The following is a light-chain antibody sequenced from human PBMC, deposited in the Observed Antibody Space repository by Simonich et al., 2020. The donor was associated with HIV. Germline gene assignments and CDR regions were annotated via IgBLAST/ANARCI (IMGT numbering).Light chain of an antibody. J-gene: IGLJ3*02. CDR3: CSYAGSTTWL. V-gene: IGLV2-23*01. Sequence: QSALTQPASGSGSPGQSITISCTGTSSDVGNYNLVSCNQPHPGQAPTLMIYERSKRPSGVSKRLSGSKSGNTASLTIAGLQAEDEADYYCCSYAGSTTWLFGGGTKLTVL. CDR1: SSDVGNYNL. CDR2: ERS.